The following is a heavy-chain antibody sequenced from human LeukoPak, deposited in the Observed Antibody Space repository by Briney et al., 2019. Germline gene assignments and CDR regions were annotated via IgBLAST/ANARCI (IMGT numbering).Heavy chain of an antibody. CDR3: AKSDCFDP. CDR2: IKNDASRT. Sequence: GGSLRLSCATSGFTFSNYWMSWLRQAPGKGLEWVSRIKNDASRTTYAESVKGRFTISRDNARSMLYLQMNSLTVDDTGVYYCAKSDCFDPWGRGILVTVSS. CDR1: GFTFSNYW. J-gene: IGHJ5*02. V-gene: IGHV3-74*01.